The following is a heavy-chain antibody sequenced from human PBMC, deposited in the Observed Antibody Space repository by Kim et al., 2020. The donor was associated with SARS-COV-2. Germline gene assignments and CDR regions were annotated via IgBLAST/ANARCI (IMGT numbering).Heavy chain of an antibody. Sequence: GGSLRLSCAASDFTFSSYCMHWVRQAPGKGLVWVSRLSSDGRSTSYADSVKGRFTISRDNAKNTLYLQMNSLRAEDTAVYYCARAQDTWIELSPVDFWGQGTLVTVSS. J-gene: IGHJ4*02. CDR3: ARAQDTWIELSPVDF. V-gene: IGHV3-74*01. D-gene: IGHD5-12*01. CDR1: DFTFSSYC. CDR2: LSSDGRST.